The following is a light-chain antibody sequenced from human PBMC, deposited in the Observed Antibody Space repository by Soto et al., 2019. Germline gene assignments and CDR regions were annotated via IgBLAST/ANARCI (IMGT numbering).Light chain of an antibody. Sequence: EIQMTQSPSSLSVSVGDSATITCQASRDIRDFLDWYQQKPGKAHQRLIFNASNLEVGLPPRFSGSGSGTDITFSISILQPEDVATYYCQRYDNLPPYIFGQGTKLDIK. CDR1: RDIRDF. CDR3: QRYDNLPPYI. J-gene: IGKJ2*01. CDR2: NAS. V-gene: IGKV1-33*01.